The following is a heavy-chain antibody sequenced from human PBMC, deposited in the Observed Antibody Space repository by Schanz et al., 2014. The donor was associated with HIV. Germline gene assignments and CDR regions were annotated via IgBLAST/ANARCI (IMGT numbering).Heavy chain of an antibody. V-gene: IGHV3-30*18. J-gene: IGHJ6*02. CDR1: GFTFRSYA. D-gene: IGHD3-22*01. CDR2: TSSDGSGK. Sequence: VQLLESGGGLVQPGGSLRLTCAASGFTFRSYAMTWVRQAPGKGLDWVAVTSSDGSGKFYVDSVKGRFTISRDNSKNTVYLQAKSLRPEDTAVYYCAKDRNQYDSRYIGKGNYYYYYGMDVWGQGTTVTVSS. CDR3: AKDRNQYDSRYIGKGNYYYYYGMDV.